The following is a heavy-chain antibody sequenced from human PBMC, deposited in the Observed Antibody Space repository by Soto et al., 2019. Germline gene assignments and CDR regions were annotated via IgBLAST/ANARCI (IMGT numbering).Heavy chain of an antibody. Sequence: ASVKVSCKASCYTFPSYGISCVRQAPGQGLEWMGWISAYNGNTNYAQKLQGRVTMTTDTSTSTAYMELRSLRSDDTAVYYCARDKVRGYYNAKELDYWGQGTLVTVSS. CDR1: CYTFPSYG. CDR3: ARDKVRGYYNAKELDY. V-gene: IGHV1-18*04. J-gene: IGHJ4*02. D-gene: IGHD3-10*01. CDR2: ISAYNGNT.